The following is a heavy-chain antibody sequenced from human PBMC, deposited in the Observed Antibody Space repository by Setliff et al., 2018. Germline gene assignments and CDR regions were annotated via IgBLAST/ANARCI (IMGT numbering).Heavy chain of an antibody. CDR2: IYASWST. Sequence: SSETLSLTCTVSGDSINSRTNYWSWIRQPAGKGPEWIGHIYASWSTNYNPSLKSRVTISLDTSKNQFSLKLKSVTAADTAVYYCARAPGRNIRGDYWGQGALVTVSS. D-gene: IGHD3-10*01. CDR1: GDSINSRTNY. CDR3: ARAPGRNIRGDY. V-gene: IGHV4-61*09. J-gene: IGHJ4*02.